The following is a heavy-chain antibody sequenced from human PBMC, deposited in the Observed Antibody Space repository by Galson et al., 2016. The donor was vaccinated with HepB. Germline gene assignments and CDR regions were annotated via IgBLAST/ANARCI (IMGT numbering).Heavy chain of an antibody. J-gene: IGHJ4*02. Sequence: ETLSLTCAVSGGSISNSDWWSWVRQPPGKGLEWIGEIHRTGSTNYNPSLKSRVTISVDKANEQISLNLYSVTAADAAVYYCAGQQLSYTWGYWGQGTQVTVSS. CDR2: IHRTGST. CDR1: GGSISNSDW. V-gene: IGHV4-4*02. D-gene: IGHD1-1*01. CDR3: AGQQLSYTWGY.